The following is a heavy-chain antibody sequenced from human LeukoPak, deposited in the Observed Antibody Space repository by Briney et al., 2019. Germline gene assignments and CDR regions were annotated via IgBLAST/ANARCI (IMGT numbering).Heavy chain of an antibody. V-gene: IGHV3-21*01. Sequence: TGGSLRLSCAASGFTLSSYAMNWVRQAPGKGLEWVSSISSSSSNIYYADSVKGRFTISRDNAKNSLYLQMNSLRAEDTAVYYCARGPYTDYWGQGTLVTVSS. D-gene: IGHD2-2*02. CDR3: ARGPYTDY. CDR2: ISSSSSNI. J-gene: IGHJ4*02. CDR1: GFTLSSYA.